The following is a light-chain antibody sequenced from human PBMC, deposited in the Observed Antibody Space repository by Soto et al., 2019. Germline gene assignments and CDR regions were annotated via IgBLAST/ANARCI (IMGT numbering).Light chain of an antibody. Sequence: ETVLTQSPATLSVSPGARAPLSCRASQSVSSNLAWYQQKPGQAPRLLIYGASTRAPGFPARFSGSGSGTDFTLTISSLQSEDFAVYYCQQYNNWPWTFGQGTKVDIK. J-gene: IGKJ1*01. CDR2: GAS. CDR1: QSVSSN. CDR3: QQYNNWPWT. V-gene: IGKV3-15*01.